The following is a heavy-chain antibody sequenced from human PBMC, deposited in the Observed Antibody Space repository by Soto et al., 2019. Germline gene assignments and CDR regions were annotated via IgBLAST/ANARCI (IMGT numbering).Heavy chain of an antibody. V-gene: IGHV3-30*18. D-gene: IGHD3-10*01. Sequence: PGGSLRLSCAASGFTFDNYGIHWVRQAPGKGLEWVAVISFDGADAYYAASVKGRFTISRDKSKNTVYLQMNNLRAEDRAVYYCTKEHAPGPSYYYQMDFWGRGTTVTVAS. CDR3: TKEHAPGPSYYYQMDF. CDR2: ISFDGADA. J-gene: IGHJ6*04. CDR1: GFTFDNYG.